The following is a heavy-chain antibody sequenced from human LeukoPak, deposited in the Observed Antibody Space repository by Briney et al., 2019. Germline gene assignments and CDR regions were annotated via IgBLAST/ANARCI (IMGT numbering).Heavy chain of an antibody. CDR3: ARESAYSGYDAYYLEY. CDR1: GFTFTSYR. J-gene: IGHJ4*02. V-gene: IGHV3-21*01. CDR2: INSDSSYI. D-gene: IGHD5-12*01. Sequence: NPGGSLRLSCAASGFTFTSYRMNWVRQAPGKGLEWVSSINSDSSYIYYTDSVKGRFAISRDNAKNSLFLQMNSLRAEDTAVYYCARESAYSGYDAYYLEYWGQGTLVTVSS.